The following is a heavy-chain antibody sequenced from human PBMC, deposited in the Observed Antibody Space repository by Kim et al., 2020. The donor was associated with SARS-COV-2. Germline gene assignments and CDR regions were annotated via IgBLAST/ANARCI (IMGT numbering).Heavy chain of an antibody. CDR1: GGSFSGYY. CDR2: INHSGST. CDR3: ARKNSSSWYILDNGYFDY. D-gene: IGHD6-13*01. J-gene: IGHJ4*02. Sequence: ETLSLTCAVYGGSFSGYYWSWIRQPPGKGLEWIGEINHSGSTNYNPSLKSRVTISVDTSKNQFSLKLSSVTAADTAVYYCARKNSSSWYILDNGYFDYWGQGTLVTVSS. V-gene: IGHV4-34*01.